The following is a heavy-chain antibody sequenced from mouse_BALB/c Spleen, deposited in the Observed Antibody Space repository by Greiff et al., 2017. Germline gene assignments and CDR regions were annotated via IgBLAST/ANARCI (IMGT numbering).Heavy chain of an antibody. CDR3: AKRRTGYWAMDY. Sequence: QVQLQQSGPGLVQPSQSLSITCTVSGFSLTSYGVHWVRQSPGKGLEWLGVIWGGGSTYYNSALKSRLSISKDNSKSQVFLKMNSLQTDDTAMYYCAKRRTGYWAMDYWGQGTSVTVSS. D-gene: IGHD4-1*01. J-gene: IGHJ4*01. CDR2: IWGGGST. V-gene: IGHV2-4-1*01. CDR1: GFSLTSYG.